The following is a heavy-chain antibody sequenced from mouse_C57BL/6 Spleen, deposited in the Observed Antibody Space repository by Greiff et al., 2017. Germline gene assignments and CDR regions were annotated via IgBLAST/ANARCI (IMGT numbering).Heavy chain of an antibody. CDR2: INPGSGGT. V-gene: IGHV1-54*01. CDR3: ALTTVVAPYYFDY. Sequence: VQLQQSGAELVRPGTSVKVSCKASGYAFTNYLIEWVKQRPGQGLEWIGVINPGSGGTNYNEKFKGKATLTADKSSSTAYMQLSSLTSEDSAVDYCALTTVVAPYYFDYWGQGTTLTVSS. J-gene: IGHJ2*01. CDR1: GYAFTNYL. D-gene: IGHD1-1*01.